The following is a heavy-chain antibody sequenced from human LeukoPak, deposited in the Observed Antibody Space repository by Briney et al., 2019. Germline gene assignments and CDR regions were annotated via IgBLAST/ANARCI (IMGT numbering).Heavy chain of an antibody. Sequence: SETLSLTCTVSGGSISSYYWSWIRQPPGKGLEWIGYIYYSGSTNYNPSLKSRVTISVDTSKNQFSLKLSSVTAADTAVYYCARMVVAATWTNYYCYYMDVWGKGTTVTVSS. CDR1: GGSISSYY. CDR3: ARMVVAATWTNYYCYYMDV. J-gene: IGHJ6*03. CDR2: IYYSGST. V-gene: IGHV4-59*01. D-gene: IGHD2-15*01.